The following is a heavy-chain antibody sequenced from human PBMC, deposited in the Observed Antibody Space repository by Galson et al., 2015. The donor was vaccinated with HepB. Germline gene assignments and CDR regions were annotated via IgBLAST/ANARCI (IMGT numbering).Heavy chain of an antibody. CDR1: GFTFTSYA. Sequence: SLRLSCAASGFTFTSYAMHWVRQAPGKGLEWVAVISYDGSNKYYSDSVKGRFTISRDNFKKTLYLQMNSLRAEDTAVYYCASENSGSYYTLDYWGQGTLVTVSS. V-gene: IGHV3-30*04. CDR2: ISYDGSNK. J-gene: IGHJ4*02. CDR3: ASENSGSYYTLDY. D-gene: IGHD1-26*01.